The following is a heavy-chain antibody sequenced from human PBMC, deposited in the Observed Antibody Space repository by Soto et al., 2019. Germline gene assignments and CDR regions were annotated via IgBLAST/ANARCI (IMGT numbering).Heavy chain of an antibody. CDR3: ARDKVRGVIPDYYFDY. D-gene: IGHD3-10*01. CDR2: ISAYNGKT. V-gene: IGHV1-18*01. Sequence: ASVKVSCKASGYTFTSDGISWVRQAPGQGLEWMGGISAYNGKTNYAQKLQGRVTMTADESTSTAYMELSSLRSEDTAVYYCARDKVRGVIPDYYFDYWGQGTLVTVSS. J-gene: IGHJ4*02. CDR1: GYTFTSDG.